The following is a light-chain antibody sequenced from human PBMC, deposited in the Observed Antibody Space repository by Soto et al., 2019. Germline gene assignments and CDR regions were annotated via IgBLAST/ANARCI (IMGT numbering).Light chain of an antibody. Sequence: DIQMTQSPSSLSASVGDRVTITCRASQSIGDWLAWYQQKPGKAPKLLIYDASSLESGVPSRFSGSGSGTDFTLTITSLQPDDFATYFCQQYRSYSYTFGQGTRREIK. CDR3: QQYRSYSYT. J-gene: IGKJ5*01. V-gene: IGKV1-5*01. CDR2: DAS. CDR1: QSIGDW.